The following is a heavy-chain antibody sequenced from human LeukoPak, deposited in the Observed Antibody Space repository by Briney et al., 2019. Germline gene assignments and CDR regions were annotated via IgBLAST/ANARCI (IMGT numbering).Heavy chain of an antibody. CDR1: GFTFSSYG. V-gene: IGHV3-33*01. Sequence: PGGSLRLSCAASGFTFSSYGMHWVRQAPGKGLEWVAVIWYDGSNKYYADSVKGRFTISRDNSKNTLYLQMNSLRAEDTAVYYCAGDTIAVAGLFYMDVWGKGATVSVSS. D-gene: IGHD6-19*01. J-gene: IGHJ6*03. CDR2: IWYDGSNK. CDR3: AGDTIAVAGLFYMDV.